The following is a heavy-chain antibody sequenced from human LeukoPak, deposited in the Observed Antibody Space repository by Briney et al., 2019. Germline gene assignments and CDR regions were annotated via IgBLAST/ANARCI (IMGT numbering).Heavy chain of an antibody. CDR2: IYTSGST. CDR1: GGSISSYY. D-gene: IGHD6-13*01. Sequence: NTSETLSLTCTVSGGSISSYYWSWIRQPAVKGLEWIGRIYTSGSTNYNPSLKSRVTMSVDTSKNQFSLKLSSVTAADTAVYYCAREAIAAAGTEHFDYWGQGTLVTVSS. V-gene: IGHV4-4*07. CDR3: AREAIAAAGTEHFDY. J-gene: IGHJ4*02.